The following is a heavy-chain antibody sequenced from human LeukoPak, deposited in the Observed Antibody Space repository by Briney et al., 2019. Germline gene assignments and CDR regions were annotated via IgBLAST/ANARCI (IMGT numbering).Heavy chain of an antibody. CDR3: ASYYASGSSRFDY. J-gene: IGHJ4*02. Sequence: PSETLSLTCTVSGGSISSSDYYWGWIRQPPGKGLEWIGSIHYSGTTCYNPSLKSRATISVDTSKNQFSLKLSSVTAADTAVYYCASYYASGSSRFDYWGQGTLVTVSS. CDR1: GGSISSSDYY. D-gene: IGHD3-10*01. CDR2: IHYSGTT. V-gene: IGHV4-39*01.